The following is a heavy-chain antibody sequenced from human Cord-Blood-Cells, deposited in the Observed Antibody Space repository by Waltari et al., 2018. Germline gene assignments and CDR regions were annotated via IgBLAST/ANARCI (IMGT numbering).Heavy chain of an antibody. CDR1: GGSFSGYY. CDR2: INHSEST. CDR3: ARSSSIAARGWDY. D-gene: IGHD6-6*01. J-gene: IGHJ4*02. Sequence: QVQLQQWGAGLLTPSEPLSLTCAVYGGSFSGYYWSWSCQAPRKGLDGIGEINHSESTNYNPSLKSRVTISVDTSKNQFSLKLSSVTAADTAVYYCARSSSIAARGWDYWGQGTLVTVSS. V-gene: IGHV4-34*01.